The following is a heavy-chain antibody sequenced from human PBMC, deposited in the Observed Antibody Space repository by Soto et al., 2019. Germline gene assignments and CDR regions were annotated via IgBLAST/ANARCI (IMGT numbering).Heavy chain of an antibody. CDR3: ARMQGYSSRNRRSRRTGYYYYGLDL. CDR2: IIPIFGTA. V-gene: IGHV1-69*01. J-gene: IGHJ6*02. CDR1: GGTFSSYA. Sequence: SVKVSCKASGGTFSSYAISWVRQAPGQGLEWMGGIIPIFGTANYAQKFQGRVTITADESTSTAYMELSSLRSEDTAVYYCARMQGYSSRNRRSRRTGYYYYGLDLWGQGTTVTVSS. D-gene: IGHD2-15*01.